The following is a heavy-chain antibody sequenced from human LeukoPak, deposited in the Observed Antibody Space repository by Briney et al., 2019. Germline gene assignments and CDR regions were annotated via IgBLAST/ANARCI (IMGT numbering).Heavy chain of an antibody. J-gene: IGHJ4*02. CDR3: ARGGIAAWDYYFDY. CDR1: GFTVSSNY. V-gene: IGHV3-66*01. Sequence: GGSLRLSCAASGFTVSSNYMSWVRQAPGEGPEWVAVIYSGGSTNYLDSVKGRFIISRDNSKNTLYLQMNRLRAEDTAVYYCARGGIAAWDYYFDYWGQGTLVTVSS. CDR2: IYSGGST. D-gene: IGHD6-13*01.